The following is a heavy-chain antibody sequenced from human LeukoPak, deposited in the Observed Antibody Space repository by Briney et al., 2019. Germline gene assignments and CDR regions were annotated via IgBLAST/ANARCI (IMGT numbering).Heavy chain of an antibody. J-gene: IGHJ4*02. CDR2: IYHSGST. V-gene: IGHV4-4*02. D-gene: IGHD3-3*01. CDR1: GFTFSTYS. CDR3: ARGTHIGGNDY. Sequence: GSLRLSCAASGFTFSTYSGNWIRQAPGKGLEWIGEIYHSGSTNYNPSLKSRVTISVDKSKNQFSLKLSSVTAADTAVYYCARGTHIGGNDYWGQGTLVTVSS.